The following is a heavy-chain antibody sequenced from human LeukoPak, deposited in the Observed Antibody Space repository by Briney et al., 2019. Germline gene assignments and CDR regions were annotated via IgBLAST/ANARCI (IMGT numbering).Heavy chain of an antibody. CDR1: GGSISSYY. Sequence: SETLSLTCTVSGGSISSYYWSWIRQPPGKGLEWIGYIYYSGSTYYNPSLKSRVTISVDSSKNQFSLRLSSVTTADTAVYYCAKSDGYGLIDYWGQGTLVTVSS. CDR2: IYYSGST. D-gene: IGHD5-24*01. J-gene: IGHJ4*02. V-gene: IGHV4-59*04. CDR3: AKSDGYGLIDY.